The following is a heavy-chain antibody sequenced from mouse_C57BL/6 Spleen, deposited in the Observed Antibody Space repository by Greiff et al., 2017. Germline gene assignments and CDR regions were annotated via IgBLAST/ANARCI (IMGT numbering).Heavy chain of an antibody. CDR1: GYAFSSYW. D-gene: IGHD1-1*01. V-gene: IGHV1-80*01. Sequence: QVQLQQSGAELVKPGASVKISCKASGYAFSSYWMNWVKQRPGKGLEWIGQIYPGDGDTNYNGKFKGKATLTADKSSSTAYMQLSSLTSEDSAVYFCAPITTVVEAMDYWGQGTSVTVSS. CDR2: IYPGDGDT. CDR3: APITTVVEAMDY. J-gene: IGHJ4*01.